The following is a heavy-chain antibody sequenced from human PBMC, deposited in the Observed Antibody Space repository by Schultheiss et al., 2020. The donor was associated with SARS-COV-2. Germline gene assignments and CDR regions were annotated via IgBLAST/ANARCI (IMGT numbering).Heavy chain of an antibody. V-gene: IGHV3-53*01. J-gene: IGHJ4*02. CDR2: IYSGGST. Sequence: GGSLRLSCAASGFTVSSNYMSWVRQAPGKGLEWVSVIYSGGSTYYADSVKGRFTISRDNSKNTLYLQMNSLRAEDTAVYYCARDISRYGSSSAVDYWGQGTLVTVSS. D-gene: IGHD6-6*01. CDR1: GFTVSSNY. CDR3: ARDISRYGSSSAVDY.